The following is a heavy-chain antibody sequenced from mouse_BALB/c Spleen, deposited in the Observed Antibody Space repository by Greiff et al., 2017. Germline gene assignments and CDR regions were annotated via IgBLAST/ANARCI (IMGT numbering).Heavy chain of an antibody. CDR2: IWAGGST. CDR3: ARDYDYDYAMDY. D-gene: IGHD2-4*01. CDR1: GFSLTSYG. J-gene: IGHJ4*01. V-gene: IGHV2-9*02. Sequence: VQRVESGPGLVAPSQSLSITCTVSGFSLTSYGVHWVRQPPGKGLEWLGVIWAGGSTNYNSALMSRLSISKDNSKSQVFLKMNSLQTDDTAMYYCARDYDYDYAMDYWGQGTSVTVSS.